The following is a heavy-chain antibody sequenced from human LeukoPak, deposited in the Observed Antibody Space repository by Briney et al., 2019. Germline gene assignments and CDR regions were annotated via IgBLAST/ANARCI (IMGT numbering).Heavy chain of an antibody. CDR1: GGSISSSSYY. V-gene: IGHV4-39*07. J-gene: IGHJ4*02. CDR3: ASGPYDYVWGSYRSFDY. Sequence: PSETLSLTCTVSGGSISSSSYYWGWIRQPPGKGLEWIGSIYYSGSTYYNPSLKSRVTISVDTSKNQFSLKLSSVTAVDTAVYYCASGPYDYVWGSYRSFDYWGQGTLVTVSS. D-gene: IGHD3-16*02. CDR2: IYYSGST.